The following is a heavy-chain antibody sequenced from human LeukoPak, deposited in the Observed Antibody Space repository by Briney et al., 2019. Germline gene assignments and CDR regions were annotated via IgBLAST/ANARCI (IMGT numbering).Heavy chain of an antibody. Sequence: SVKVSCKASGYSLTTYYMHWVRQAPGQGLEWMGGIIPIFGTANYAQKFQGRVTITADESTSTAYMELSSLRSEDTAVYYCARDAYDSSGYGDWFDPWGQGTLVTVSS. CDR3: ARDAYDSSGYGDWFDP. D-gene: IGHD3-22*01. J-gene: IGHJ5*02. V-gene: IGHV1-69*13. CDR2: IIPIFGTA. CDR1: GYSLTTYY.